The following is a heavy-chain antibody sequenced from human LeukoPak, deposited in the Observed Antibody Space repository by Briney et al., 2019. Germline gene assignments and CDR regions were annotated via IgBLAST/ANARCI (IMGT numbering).Heavy chain of an antibody. CDR2: ITSDSRYM. J-gene: IGHJ6*03. CDR1: GFTFSSYN. D-gene: IGHD6-19*01. Sequence: GGSLSLSCAASGFTFSSYNMNWVRQAPGKGLEWVSSITSDSRYMYYADSVKGRFTISRDNAKNSLYLQMNSLRAEDTAVYYCARSSGWYHRGPDYYYYYMDVWGKGTTVTVS. CDR3: ARSSGWYHRGPDYYYYYMDV. V-gene: IGHV3-21*01.